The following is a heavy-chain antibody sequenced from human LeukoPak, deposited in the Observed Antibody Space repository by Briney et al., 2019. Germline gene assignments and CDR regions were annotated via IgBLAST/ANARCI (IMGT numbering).Heavy chain of an antibody. J-gene: IGHJ5*02. D-gene: IGHD3-9*01. CDR1: GFTFSSYW. V-gene: IGHV3-74*01. Sequence: GGSLRLSCAASGFTFSSYWMHWVRQAPGKGLVWVSRINSDGSSTSYADSEKGRFTISRDNAKNTLYLQMNSLRAEDTAVYYCARADFDWLFRFAPNWFDPWGQGTLVTVSS. CDR3: ARADFDWLFRFAPNWFDP. CDR2: INSDGSST.